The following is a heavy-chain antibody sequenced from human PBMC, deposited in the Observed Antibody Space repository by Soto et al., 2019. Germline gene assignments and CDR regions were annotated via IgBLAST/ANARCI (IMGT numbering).Heavy chain of an antibody. CDR3: AKSPGMYYYDSSGYYHYDY. D-gene: IGHD3-22*01. J-gene: IGHJ4*02. Sequence: PGGSLRLSCAASAFTFSSYGMHWVRQAPGKGLEWVAVIWYDGTNKYYADSVKGRFTISRDNSKNTLYLQMNSLRAEDTAVYYCAKSPGMYYYDSSGYYHYDYWGQGTLVTVSS. CDR2: IWYDGTNK. V-gene: IGHV3-33*06. CDR1: AFTFSSYG.